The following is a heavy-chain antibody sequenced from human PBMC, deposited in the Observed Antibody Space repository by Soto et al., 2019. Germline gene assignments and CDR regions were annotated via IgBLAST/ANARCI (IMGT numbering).Heavy chain of an antibody. J-gene: IGHJ2*01. CDR1: GFTFSYYE. D-gene: IGHD2-2*01. CDR2: ISSSSGSTI. CDR3: ARVCSSTSCYPARYWYFDL. Sequence: GGSLRLSCAASGFTFSYYEMNWVRQAPGKGLEWVSYISSSSGSTIYYADSVKGRFTISRDNTKNSLCLQMNSLRAEDTAVYYCARVCSSTSCYPARYWYFDLWGRGTLVTVSS. V-gene: IGHV3-48*03.